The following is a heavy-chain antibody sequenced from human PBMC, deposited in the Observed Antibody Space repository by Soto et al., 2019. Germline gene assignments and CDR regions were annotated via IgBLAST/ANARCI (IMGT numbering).Heavy chain of an antibody. J-gene: IGHJ4*02. CDR1: GFSVRTIY. Sequence: GGSLRLSCAASGFSVRTIYMSWVRQAPGKGLEWVSVFESGGSIYYADSVKGRFIISRDYAKNTVYLQMNSLTVEDTAVYYCARAGVTPDFFDYWGQGTLVTVSS. V-gene: IGHV3-53*01. D-gene: IGHD2-21*02. CDR3: ARAGVTPDFFDY. CDR2: FESGGSI.